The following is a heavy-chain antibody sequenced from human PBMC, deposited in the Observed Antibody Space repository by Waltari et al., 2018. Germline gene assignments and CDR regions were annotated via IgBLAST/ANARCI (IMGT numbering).Heavy chain of an antibody. J-gene: IGHJ4*02. CDR2: IKPDGSES. CDR3: SLSLNS. V-gene: IGHV3-7*01. CDR1: GFTFSNSW. Sequence: EVGLVATGGGWIQLGGSLRLCDTSPGFTFSNSWMDWCRLAPGKGLEWVANIKPDGSESHYVDSVQGRFTVSRDNTQNLLYLQMNPLRVDYTAVYYCSLSLNSWGQGTLVTVSP.